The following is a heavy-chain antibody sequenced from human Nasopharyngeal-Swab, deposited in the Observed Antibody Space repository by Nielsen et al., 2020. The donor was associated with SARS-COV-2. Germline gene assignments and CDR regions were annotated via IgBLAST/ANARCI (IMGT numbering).Heavy chain of an antibody. D-gene: IGHD3-10*01. CDR2: ISYEGSKK. Sequence: GGSLRLSCTASGFSFNNYGMHWVRQAPGKGLEWVAFISYEGSKKFYVASVEGRFTISRDFSKNTLFLQMTSLRPEDTAVYYCAKATQIFWFGQFRNDAFDIWGQGTMVTVSS. CDR3: AKATQIFWFGQFRNDAFDI. V-gene: IGHV3-30*18. J-gene: IGHJ3*02. CDR1: GFSFNNYG.